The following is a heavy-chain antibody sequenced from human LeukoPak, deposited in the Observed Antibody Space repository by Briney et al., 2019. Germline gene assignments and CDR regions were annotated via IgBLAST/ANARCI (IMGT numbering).Heavy chain of an antibody. D-gene: IGHD6-19*01. Sequence: PGGSRRLSCAASGFTFSSYGMHWVRQAPGKGLEWVAFIRYDGSNKYYADSVKGRFTISRDNSKNTLYLQMNSLRAEDTAVYYCARDRQWGGPFSFDPWGQGTLVTVSS. CDR3: ARDRQWGGPFSFDP. CDR2: IRYDGSNK. CDR1: GFTFSSYG. J-gene: IGHJ5*02. V-gene: IGHV3-30*02.